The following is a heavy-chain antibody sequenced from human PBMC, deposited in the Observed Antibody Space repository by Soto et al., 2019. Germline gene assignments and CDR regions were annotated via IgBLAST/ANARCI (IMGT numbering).Heavy chain of an antibody. Sequence: SETLSLTCAVYGGSFSGYYWSWIRQPPGKGLEWIGEINHSGSTNYNPSLKSRVTISVATSKNQFSLKLSSVTAADTAVYYCARGKPLRAIFGVVPSRMTYFDYWGQGTLVTVSS. V-gene: IGHV4-34*01. J-gene: IGHJ4*02. CDR1: GGSFSGYY. CDR3: ARGKPLRAIFGVVPSRMTYFDY. D-gene: IGHD3-3*01. CDR2: INHSGST.